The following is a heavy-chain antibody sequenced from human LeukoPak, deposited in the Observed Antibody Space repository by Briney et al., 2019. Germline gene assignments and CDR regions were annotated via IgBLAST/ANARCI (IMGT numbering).Heavy chain of an antibody. V-gene: IGHV3-48*03. Sequence: PGGSLRLSCAASGFTFSSYEMNWVRQAPGKGLEWVSYISSSGSTIYYADSVKGRFTISRDNAKNSLYLQMNSLRAEDTAVYYCARDLVRGGYDSSGYYYDNFDYWGQGTLVTVSS. CDR1: GFTFSSYE. CDR2: ISSSGSTI. D-gene: IGHD3-22*01. J-gene: IGHJ4*02. CDR3: ARDLVRGGYDSSGYYYDNFDY.